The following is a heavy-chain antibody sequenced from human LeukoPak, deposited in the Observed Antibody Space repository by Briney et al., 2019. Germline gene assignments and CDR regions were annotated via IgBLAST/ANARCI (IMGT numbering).Heavy chain of an antibody. D-gene: IGHD6-19*01. J-gene: IGHJ3*01. CDR1: GFKFYDYA. CDR3: AKAIIAVAGYDALDL. CDR2: ISWQSGQI. V-gene: IGHV3-9*01. Sequence: GGSLRLSCAASGFKFYDYAMFWVRQAPGKGLEWVSSISWQSGQIVYAASVKGRFTISRDNAKNTMYLQMNSLRPEDTALYFCAKAIIAVAGYDALDLWGQGTSVTVSS.